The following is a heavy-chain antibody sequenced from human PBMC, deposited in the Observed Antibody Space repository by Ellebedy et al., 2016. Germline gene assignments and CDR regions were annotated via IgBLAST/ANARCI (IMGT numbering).Heavy chain of an antibody. CDR1: EFTFSTFA. Sequence: GESLKISCAASEFTFSTFAMHWVRQTPGKGLEWVSRISGSDSSTNYADSVKGRFTISRDNSKNTLYLQMNSLRAEDTAVYYCARDIGSGWNIFDYWGQGTLVTVSS. V-gene: IGHV3-23*01. D-gene: IGHD6-19*01. J-gene: IGHJ4*02. CDR3: ARDIGSGWNIFDY. CDR2: ISGSDSST.